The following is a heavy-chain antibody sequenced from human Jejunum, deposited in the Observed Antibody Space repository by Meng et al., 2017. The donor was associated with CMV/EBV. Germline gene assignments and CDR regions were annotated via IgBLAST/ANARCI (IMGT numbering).Heavy chain of an antibody. Sequence: SGFTFSSYGMHWVRQAPGKGLEWVAFIRYDGGIQHYADSVKGRFTISRDNSKNTLYLQVNSLRPEDTGVYYCARGTGSGSWLIDSWGQGTLVTVSS. D-gene: IGHD6-13*01. CDR1: GFTFSSYG. CDR2: IRYDGGIQ. CDR3: ARGTGSGSWLIDS. V-gene: IGHV3-30*02. J-gene: IGHJ4*02.